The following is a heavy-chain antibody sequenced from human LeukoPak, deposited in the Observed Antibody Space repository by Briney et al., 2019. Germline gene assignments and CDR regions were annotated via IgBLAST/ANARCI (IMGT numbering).Heavy chain of an antibody. V-gene: IGHV3-7*04. CDR3: VGGGY. CDR1: GFPFSSYW. CDR2: IKPDGSEI. Sequence: GGSLRLSCAASGFPFSSYWMSWVRQFPGKGLGWVANIKPDGSEIYYVDSVKGRFIVSRDNAKNSLYLQMNSLRAEDAAVYYCVGGGYWGQGTLVTVSS. J-gene: IGHJ4*02.